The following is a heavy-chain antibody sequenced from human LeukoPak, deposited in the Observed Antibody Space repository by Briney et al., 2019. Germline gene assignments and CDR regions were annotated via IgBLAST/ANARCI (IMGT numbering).Heavy chain of an antibody. J-gene: IGHJ6*02. D-gene: IGHD6-13*01. V-gene: IGHV1-2*02. CDR2: INPNSGGT. Sequence: ASVKVSCKASGYTFTGYYMHWVRQAPGQGLEWMGWINPNSGGTNYAQKFQGRVTMTRDTSISTAYMELSRLRSDDTAVYYCARSRGSSWSRVGYYYYGMDVWGQGTTVTVSS. CDR3: ARSRGSSWSRVGYYYYGMDV. CDR1: GYTFTGYY.